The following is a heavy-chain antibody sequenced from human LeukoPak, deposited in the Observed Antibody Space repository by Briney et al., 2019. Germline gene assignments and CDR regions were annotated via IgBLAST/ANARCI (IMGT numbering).Heavy chain of an antibody. D-gene: IGHD6-19*01. CDR2: IYYSGST. CDR1: GGSISSYY. J-gene: IGHJ3*02. Sequence: SETLSLTCTVSGGSISSYYWSWIRQPPGKGLEWIGYIYYSGSTNYNPSLKSRVTISVDTSKNQFSLKLSSVTAADTAVYYCARAPTGYSSGWYGGTFDIWGQGTMVTVSS. CDR3: ARAPTGYSSGWYGGTFDI. V-gene: IGHV4-59*01.